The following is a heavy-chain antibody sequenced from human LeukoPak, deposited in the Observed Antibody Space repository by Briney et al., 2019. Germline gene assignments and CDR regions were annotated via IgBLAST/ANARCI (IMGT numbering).Heavy chain of an antibody. J-gene: IGHJ6*03. D-gene: IGHD3-16*02. CDR2: IYVTGT. V-gene: IGHV4-59*08. Sequence: SETLSLTCTVSGGSIGTYYWSWIRQSPGEGPEWIGYIYVTGTRYNPYLQSRVTISVDRSRNQFFLKMSSVTAADTAVYYCARHIGGGIEDMDVWGKGTKVIVSS. CDR1: GGSIGTYY. CDR3: ARHIGGGIEDMDV.